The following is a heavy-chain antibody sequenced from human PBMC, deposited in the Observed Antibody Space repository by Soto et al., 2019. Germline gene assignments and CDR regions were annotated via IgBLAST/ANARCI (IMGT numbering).Heavy chain of an antibody. CDR3: ARTRTFSLGFYYYGMDV. CDR1: EYSFSSHW. V-gene: IGHV5-51*01. J-gene: IGHJ6*02. Sequence: PGESLKISCKGSEYSFSSHWIGWVRQMPGKGLEWMGIIHPRDSDTRYSPSFHGQVTISADKSISTAYLQWSSLKASDTAMYYCARTRTFSLGFYYYGMDVWGQGTMVTVSS. D-gene: IGHD3-3*02. CDR2: IHPRDSDT.